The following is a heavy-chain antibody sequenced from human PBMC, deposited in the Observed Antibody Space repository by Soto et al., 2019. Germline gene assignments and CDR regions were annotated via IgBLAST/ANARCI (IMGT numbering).Heavy chain of an antibody. Sequence: QMQLVQSGPEVKKPGTSVKVSCKASGFTFTSSAVQWVRQARGQRLEWIGWIVVGSGNTNYAQKFQERVTITRDMSTSTAYMELSSLRSEDTAVYYCAADTGSGSYYLGLNFDYWGQGTLVTVSS. V-gene: IGHV1-58*01. CDR1: GFTFTSSA. D-gene: IGHD1-26*01. CDR3: AADTGSGSYYLGLNFDY. J-gene: IGHJ4*02. CDR2: IVVGSGNT.